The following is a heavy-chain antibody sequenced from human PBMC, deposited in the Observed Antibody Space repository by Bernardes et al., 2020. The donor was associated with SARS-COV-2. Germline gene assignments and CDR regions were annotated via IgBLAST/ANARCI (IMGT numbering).Heavy chain of an antibody. V-gene: IGHV3-53*01. Sequence: GGSLRLSCAASGFTVSSNYMSWVRQAPGKGLEWVSVIYSGGSTYYADSVKGRFTISRDNSKNTLYLQMNSLRAEDTAVYYCARESDYYDAFDIWGQGTMVTVSS. CDR2: IYSGGST. CDR3: ARESDYYDAFDI. J-gene: IGHJ3*02. D-gene: IGHD3-10*01. CDR1: GFTVSSNY.